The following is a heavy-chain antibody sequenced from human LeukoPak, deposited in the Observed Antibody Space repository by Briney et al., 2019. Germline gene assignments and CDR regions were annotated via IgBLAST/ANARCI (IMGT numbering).Heavy chain of an antibody. J-gene: IGHJ4*02. Sequence: GGSLRLSCAASGFTFRAYWMSWVRQAPGKGLEWVANINQGGSEKDYVDSVKGRFTISRDNARNSLYLQMNTLRAEDTAVYFCARLRYTYGKNFDYWGQGALVTVSS. V-gene: IGHV3-7*01. CDR3: ARLRYTYGKNFDY. CDR2: INQGGSEK. CDR1: GFTFRAYW. D-gene: IGHD5-18*01.